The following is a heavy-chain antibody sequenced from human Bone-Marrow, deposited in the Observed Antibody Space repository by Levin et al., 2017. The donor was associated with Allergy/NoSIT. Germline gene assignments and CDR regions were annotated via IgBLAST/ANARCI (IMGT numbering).Heavy chain of an antibody. CDR2: IRSKAYGGTT. J-gene: IGHJ4*02. V-gene: IGHV3-49*03. Sequence: GGSLRLSCTASGFTFGDYAMSWFRQAPGKGLEWVGFIRSKAYGGTTEYAASVKGRFTISRDDSKSIAYLQMNSLKTEDTAVYYCTRTPRWLQLVGGFDYWGQGTLVTVSS. CDR1: GFTFGDYA. CDR3: TRTPRWLQLVGGFDY. D-gene: IGHD5-24*01.